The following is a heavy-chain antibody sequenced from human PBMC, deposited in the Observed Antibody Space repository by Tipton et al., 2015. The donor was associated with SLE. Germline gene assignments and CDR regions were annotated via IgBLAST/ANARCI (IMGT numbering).Heavy chain of an antibody. D-gene: IGHD3-16*01. Sequence: TLSLTCTVSCGSITNHNWNWIRQPPAKGLEWIGYIHYTGTTHDNPSLNSRVTMSVNTSENHFSLKLTAVTAADTAVYYCAGRRGGGYGGQDTLVSVSS. J-gene: IGHJ4*02. CDR3: AGRRGGGY. CDR2: IHYTGTT. CDR1: CGSITNHN. V-gene: IGHV4-59*11.